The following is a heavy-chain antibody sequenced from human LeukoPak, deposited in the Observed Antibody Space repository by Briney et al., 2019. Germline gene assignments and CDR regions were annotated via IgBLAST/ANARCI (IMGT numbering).Heavy chain of an antibody. J-gene: IGHJ3*02. V-gene: IGHV4-39*01. CDR3: ASTYCSGGSCYGAFDI. CDR1: GGSISSSSYY. D-gene: IGHD2-15*01. Sequence: PSETLSLTCTVSGGSISSSSYYWGWIRQPPGKGLEWIGSIYYSGSTYYNPSLKSRVTISVDTSKNQFSLKLSSVTAADTAVYYCASTYCSGGSCYGAFDIWGQGTMVTVSS. CDR2: IYYSGST.